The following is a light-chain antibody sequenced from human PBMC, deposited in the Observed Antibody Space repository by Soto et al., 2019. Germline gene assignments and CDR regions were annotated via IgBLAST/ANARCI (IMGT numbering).Light chain of an antibody. V-gene: IGLV2-23*01. Sequence: QSVLTQPASVSGSPGQSITISCTGTSRDVGSYNLVSWYQQHPGNAPKLIIYEGTKRPSGVSYRFSGSKSGNTASLTISGLQEEDEGDYHCCSFAGSSTYVFGTGTKLPS. CDR1: SRDVGSYNL. CDR3: CSFAGSSTYV. CDR2: EGT. J-gene: IGLJ1*01.